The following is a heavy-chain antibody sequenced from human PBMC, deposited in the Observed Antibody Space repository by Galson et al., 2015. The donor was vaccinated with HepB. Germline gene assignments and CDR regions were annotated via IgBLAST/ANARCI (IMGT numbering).Heavy chain of an antibody. CDR2: FDPEDGET. J-gene: IGHJ6*03. Sequence: SVKVSCKVSGYTLTELSMHWVRQAPGKGLEWMGGFDPEDGETIYTQKFQGRVTMTEGTSTDTAYRELSSLRSEDTAVYYCATGRYDYPNWRQSYYYMDVWGKGTTVTVSS. D-gene: IGHD4-11*01. V-gene: IGHV1-24*01. CDR3: ATGRYDYPNWRQSYYYMDV. CDR1: GYTLTELS.